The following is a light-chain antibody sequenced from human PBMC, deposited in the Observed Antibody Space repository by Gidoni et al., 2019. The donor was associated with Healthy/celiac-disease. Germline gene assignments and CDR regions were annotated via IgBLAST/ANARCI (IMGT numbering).Light chain of an antibody. Sequence: EIVLTQSPATLSLSPGERATLTCRASQSVSSYLAGYQQKPGQAPRLLIYDASNRATGIPARFSGSGSGTDFTLTSSSLEPEDFAVYYCQQRSNWLTFGEGTKVEIK. CDR3: QQRSNWLT. V-gene: IGKV3-11*01. CDR1: QSVSSY. CDR2: DAS. J-gene: IGKJ4*01.